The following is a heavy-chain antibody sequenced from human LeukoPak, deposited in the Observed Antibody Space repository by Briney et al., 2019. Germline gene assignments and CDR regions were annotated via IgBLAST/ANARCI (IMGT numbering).Heavy chain of an antibody. CDR2: TYYRSKWYS. D-gene: IGHD6-19*01. Sequence: SQTLSLTCVISGDSVSSNSAAWNWIRQSPSRGLEWLGRTYYRSKWYSYSAVSVKSRIIINPDTSKNQFSLQLNSVTPEDTAVYYCAREGVAVHYYYYGMDVWGQGTTVTVSS. CDR3: AREGVAVHYYYYGMDV. V-gene: IGHV6-1*01. CDR1: GDSVSSNSAA. J-gene: IGHJ6*02.